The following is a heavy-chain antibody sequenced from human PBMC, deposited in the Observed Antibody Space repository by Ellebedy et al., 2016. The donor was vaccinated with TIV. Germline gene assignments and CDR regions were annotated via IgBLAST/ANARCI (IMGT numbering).Heavy chain of an antibody. CDR1: GFTFDTYV. CDR3: AKANRPRSHYYGMDV. V-gene: IGHV3-9*01. Sequence: SLKISCAASGFTFDTYVMHWVRQDPGKGLEWVSTITWNSGNIEYADSVKGRFTTSRDDAKNFLFLQMNSLRDEDTALYFCAKANRPRSHYYGMDVWGQGTTVTVSS. J-gene: IGHJ6*02. D-gene: IGHD1-14*01. CDR2: ITWNSGNI.